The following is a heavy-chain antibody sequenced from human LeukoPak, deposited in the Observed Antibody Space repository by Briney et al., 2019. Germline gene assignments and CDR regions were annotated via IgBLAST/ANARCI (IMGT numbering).Heavy chain of an antibody. CDR2: ISSSSSYI. CDR3: ARGEYYYDSSGYPDHFDY. Sequence: PGGSLRLSCAASGFTFSSYSMNWVRQAPGKRLECVSSISSSSSYIYYADSVKGRFTISRDNAKNSLYLQMNSLRAEDTAVYYCARGEYYYDSSGYPDHFDYWGQGTLVTVSS. V-gene: IGHV3-21*01. J-gene: IGHJ4*02. CDR1: GFTFSSYS. D-gene: IGHD3-22*01.